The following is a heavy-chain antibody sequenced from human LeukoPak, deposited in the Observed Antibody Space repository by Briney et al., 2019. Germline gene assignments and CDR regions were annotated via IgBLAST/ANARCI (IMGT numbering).Heavy chain of an antibody. V-gene: IGHV4-59*12. CDR3: ARTRSTVTKPKIHYGMDV. CDR2: IYYSGST. D-gene: IGHD4-17*01. J-gene: IGHJ6*02. Sequence: PSETLSLTCTVSGGSISSYYWSWIRQPPGKGLEWIGYIYYSGSTYYNPSLKSRVTISVDTPKNQFSLKLSSVTAADTAVYYCARTRSTVTKPKIHYGMDVWGQGTTVTVSS. CDR1: GGSISSYY.